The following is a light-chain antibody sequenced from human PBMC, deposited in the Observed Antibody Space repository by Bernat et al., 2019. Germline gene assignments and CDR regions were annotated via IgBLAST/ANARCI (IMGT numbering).Light chain of an antibody. CDR1: SSNIGTNF. J-gene: IGLJ2*01. CDR3: GTWDSSLSAAV. CDR2: DND. V-gene: IGLV1-51*01. Sequence: QSVLTQPPSVSAAPGQKVTISCSGSSSNIGTNFVSWYQHLPGTAPKLLIYDNDKRPPGIPDRFSGSKSGTSATLGITGPQTGDEADYYCGTWDSSLSAAVFGGGTQLTVL.